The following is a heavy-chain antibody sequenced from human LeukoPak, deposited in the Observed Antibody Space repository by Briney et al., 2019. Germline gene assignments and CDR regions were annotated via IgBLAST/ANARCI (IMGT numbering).Heavy chain of an antibody. CDR3: ARNIYDSSGYNDY. CDR2: INHSGST. CDR1: GGSFSGYY. V-gene: IGHV4-34*01. Sequence: PSETLSLTCAVYGGSFSGYYWSWIRQPPGKGLEWIGEINHSGSTNYNPSLKSRVTISVDTSKNQFSLKLSSVTAAGTAVYYCARNIYDSSGYNDYWGQGTLVTVSS. D-gene: IGHD3-22*01. J-gene: IGHJ4*02.